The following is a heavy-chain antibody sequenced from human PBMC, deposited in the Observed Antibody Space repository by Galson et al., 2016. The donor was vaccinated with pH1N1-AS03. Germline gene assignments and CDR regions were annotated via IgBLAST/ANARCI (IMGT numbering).Heavy chain of an antibody. CDR3: ARLTLSSGWPCDY. CDR2: IYLDDSDT. Sequence: QSGAEVKKPGESLKISCQGSGYSFTNYWIGWVRQMPGKGLEWMGIIYLDDSDTRYSPSFQGQVTISADTSISTAYLQWSSLKASDTAMYYCARLTLSSGWPCDYWGQGTLVTVSS. J-gene: IGHJ4*01. V-gene: IGHV5-51*01. CDR1: GYSFTNYW. D-gene: IGHD6-19*01.